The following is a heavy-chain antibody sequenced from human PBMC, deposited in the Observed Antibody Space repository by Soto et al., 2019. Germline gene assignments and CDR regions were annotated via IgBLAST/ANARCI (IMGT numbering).Heavy chain of an antibody. Sequence: PGGSLRLSCAASGFTFSSYGMHWVRQAPGKGLEWVAVISYDGSNKYYADSVKGRFTISRDNSKNTLYLQMNSLRAEDTAVYYCAKDPTYYDILTGYYNPLYYYYGMDVWGQGTTVTVSS. CDR3: AKDPTYYDILTGYYNPLYYYYGMDV. CDR1: GFTFSSYG. J-gene: IGHJ6*02. CDR2: ISYDGSNK. D-gene: IGHD3-9*01. V-gene: IGHV3-30*18.